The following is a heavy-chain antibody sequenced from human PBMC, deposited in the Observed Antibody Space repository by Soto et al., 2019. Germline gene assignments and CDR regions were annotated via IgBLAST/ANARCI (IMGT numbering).Heavy chain of an antibody. CDR3: AREPITGGFDY. D-gene: IGHD1-20*01. Sequence: PGGSLRLSCAASGLTVSSKYLSWVRQAPGKGLEWVSVIFSGNNTYYADSVKGRFTISRDNSKNTVFLQMISLRAEDTAVYYCAREPITGGFDYWGQGTLVTVSS. V-gene: IGHV3-53*01. J-gene: IGHJ4*02. CDR1: GLTVSSKY. CDR2: IFSGNNT.